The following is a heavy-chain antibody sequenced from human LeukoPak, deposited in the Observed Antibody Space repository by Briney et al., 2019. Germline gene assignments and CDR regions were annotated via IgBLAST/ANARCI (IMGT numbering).Heavy chain of an antibody. J-gene: IGHJ4*02. CDR2: IYYTGST. Sequence: PSETLSLTCTVSSGSMSTYYWSWVRQAPGRGLEGMGGIYYTGSTKYNPSLTSRVTISIDPSKNQISLKLSSVTAADTAIYYCARERNRAPDYWGQGTLDTVSS. D-gene: IGHD1-14*01. CDR1: SGSMSTYY. V-gene: IGHV4-59*01. CDR3: ARERNRAPDY.